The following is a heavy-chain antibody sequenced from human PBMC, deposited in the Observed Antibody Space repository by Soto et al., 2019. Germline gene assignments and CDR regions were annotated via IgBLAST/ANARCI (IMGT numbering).Heavy chain of an antibody. D-gene: IGHD2-15*01. V-gene: IGHV3-23*01. CDR3: AKAGVAVSATHWFDP. Sequence: EVQLLESGGGLVQPGGSLRLSCAASGFSFSSHAMTWVRQAPGKGLEWFSSFSGSGGSTYYADSVEGRFTISRDNSKNRRYLQMNSLRAEDTAIYYCAKAGVAVSATHWFDPWGQGTLVTVSS. J-gene: IGHJ5*02. CDR1: GFSFSSHA. CDR2: FSGSGGST.